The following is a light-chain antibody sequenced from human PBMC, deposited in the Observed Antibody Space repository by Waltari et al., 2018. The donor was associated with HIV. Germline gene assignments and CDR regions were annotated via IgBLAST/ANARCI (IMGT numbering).Light chain of an antibody. CDR3: QQYNKWPRGT. J-gene: IGKJ4*01. Sequence: VMTQSPATLSASPGQRATLSCRASQSVSSYLAWYQQKPGQAPRLLIDGASTRATGIPARFSGSGSGTEFTLTISSLQSEDFAVYYCQQYNKWPRGTFGGGTKVEVK. CDR2: GAS. CDR1: QSVSSY. V-gene: IGKV3-15*01.